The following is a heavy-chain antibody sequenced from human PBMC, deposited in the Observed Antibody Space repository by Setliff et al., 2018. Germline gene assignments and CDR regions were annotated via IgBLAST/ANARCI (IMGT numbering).Heavy chain of an antibody. CDR1: GYNFKNYA. J-gene: IGHJ2*01. V-gene: IGHV1-8*01. CDR2: MDPKTGDT. Sequence: GASVKVSCKASGYNFKNYAINWVRQATGQGLEWMGWMDPKTGDTGFAQKFQGRVTITSDTSINTVYLDLSGLKSDDTAVYFCAREHVDTTLIVVPIRGGYFDLWGRGTLVTVSS. CDR3: AREHVDTTLIVVPIRGGYFDL. D-gene: IGHD3-22*01.